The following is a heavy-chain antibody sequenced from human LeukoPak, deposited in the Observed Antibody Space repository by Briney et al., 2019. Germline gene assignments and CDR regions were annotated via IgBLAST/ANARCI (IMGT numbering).Heavy chain of an antibody. CDR3: SKDLTSDFGGDFDP. D-gene: IGHD3-10*01. CDR2: ISGSGGST. CDR1: GFTFSSYA. J-gene: IGHJ5*02. V-gene: IGHV3-23*01. Sequence: GGSLRLSCAASGFTFSSYAMSWVRQAPGKGLEWVSAISGSGGSTYYADSVKGRFTISRDNSKNTLYLQMNSLRAEDTAVYYCSKDLTSDFGGDFDPWGQGTLVTVSS.